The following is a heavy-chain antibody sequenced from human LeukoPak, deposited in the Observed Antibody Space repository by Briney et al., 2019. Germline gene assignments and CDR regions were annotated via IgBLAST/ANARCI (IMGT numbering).Heavy chain of an antibody. CDR2: IKQDGSEK. CDR3: ARTGVPAAIVRWFDP. Sequence: GGSLRLSCAASGFTLSTYWMTWVRQAPGKGLEWVANIKQDGSEKYYVDSVEGRLTISRDNAKNSLYLQMNSLRAEDTAVYYCARTGVPAAIVRWFDPWGQGTLVTVSS. J-gene: IGHJ5*02. V-gene: IGHV3-7*01. CDR1: GFTLSTYW. D-gene: IGHD2-2*02.